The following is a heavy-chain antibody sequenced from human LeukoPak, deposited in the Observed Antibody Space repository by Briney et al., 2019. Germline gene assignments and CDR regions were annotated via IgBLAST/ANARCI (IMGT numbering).Heavy chain of an antibody. CDR2: ISYDGSNK. CDR3: ARGGPPYDFWSGPRFDY. Sequence: AGGSLRLSCAASGFTFSSYAMHWVRQAPGKGLEWVAVISYDGSNKYYADSVKGRFTISRDNSKNTLYLQMNSLRAEDTAVYYCARGGPPYDFWSGPRFDYWGQGTLVTVSS. D-gene: IGHD3-3*01. V-gene: IGHV3-30-3*01. CDR1: GFTFSSYA. J-gene: IGHJ4*02.